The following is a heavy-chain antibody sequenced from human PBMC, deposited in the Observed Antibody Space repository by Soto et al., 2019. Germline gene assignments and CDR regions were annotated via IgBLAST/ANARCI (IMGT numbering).Heavy chain of an antibody. CDR2: LYDVDGT. D-gene: IGHD1-1*01. J-gene: IGHJ3*02. V-gene: IGHV3-53*01. CDR3: ANWLEREHAYDI. Sequence: DVQLVASGGGMIQPGGSLRLSCAALGLTVRGKKYITWVRQAPGKGLEWVSALYDVDGTYYADSAKGRFTISRDNSNNIIYLQMNSLGPDDTAVYYCANWLEREHAYDIWGLGTMVTVSS. CDR1: GLTVRGKKY.